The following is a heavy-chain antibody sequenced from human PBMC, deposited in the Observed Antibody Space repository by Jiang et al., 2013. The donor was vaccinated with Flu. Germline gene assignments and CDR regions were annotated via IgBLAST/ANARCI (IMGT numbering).Heavy chain of an antibody. Sequence: KPTQTLTLTCTVSGFSLSNPEVGVSWIRQPPGKALEWLAHVFSNDETSYKTSLRSRLSISKDTSQSQVVLTMTNMDPLDTATYYCARISYYFESGIYYHGRRLTAGYFAFWGQGTLVTVSS. V-gene: IGHV2-26*01. CDR2: VFSNDET. CDR1: GFSLSNPEVG. J-gene: IGHJ4*02. CDR3: ARISYYFESGIYYHGRRLTAGYFAF. D-gene: IGHD3-22*01.